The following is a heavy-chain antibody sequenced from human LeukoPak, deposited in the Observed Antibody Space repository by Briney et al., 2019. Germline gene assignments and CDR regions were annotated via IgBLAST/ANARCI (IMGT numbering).Heavy chain of an antibody. CDR3: AKMKIAARPGGPFDY. CDR2: IRYDGSNK. Sequence: GGSLRLSCAASGFTFSSYGMHWVRQAPGKGLEWVAFIRYDGSNKYYADSVKGRFTISRDKSKNTLYLQMNSLRAEDTAVYYCAKMKIAARPGGPFDYWGQGTLVTVSS. V-gene: IGHV3-30*02. D-gene: IGHD6-6*01. CDR1: GFTFSSYG. J-gene: IGHJ4*02.